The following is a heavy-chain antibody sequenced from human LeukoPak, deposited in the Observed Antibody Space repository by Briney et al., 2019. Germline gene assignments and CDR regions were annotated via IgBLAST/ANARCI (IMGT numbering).Heavy chain of an antibody. D-gene: IGHD1-7*01. J-gene: IGHJ4*02. V-gene: IGHV3-23*01. CDR3: AKDREKYNWNYYFDF. Sequence: GGSLRLSCAASGFTFSSYAMSWVRQAPGKGLEWVSGISGSGDNTYYADSVKGRFTISRDNSKNTLYLQMNSLRAEDTAVYYCAKDREKYNWNYYFDFWGQGTLVTVSS. CDR2: ISGSGDNT. CDR1: GFTFSSYA.